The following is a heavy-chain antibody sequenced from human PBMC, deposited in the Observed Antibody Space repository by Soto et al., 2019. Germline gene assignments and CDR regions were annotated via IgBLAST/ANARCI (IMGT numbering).Heavy chain of an antibody. Sequence: PGGSLRLSCAASGFTFSGYAMSWVRQAPGKGLEWVSGISWNSGSIGYADSVKGRFTISRDNAKNSLYLQMNSLRAEDTAVYYCARAPTTVTTAYYFDYWGQGTLVTAPQ. CDR1: GFTFSGYA. J-gene: IGHJ4*02. D-gene: IGHD4-17*01. CDR3: ARAPTTVTTAYYFDY. CDR2: ISWNSGSI. V-gene: IGHV3-20*04.